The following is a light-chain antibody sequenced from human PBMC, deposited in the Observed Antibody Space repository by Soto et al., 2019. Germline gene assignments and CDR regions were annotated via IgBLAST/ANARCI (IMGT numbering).Light chain of an antibody. V-gene: IGKV3-20*01. CDR2: GAS. CDR3: QQYCSSPPLT. J-gene: IGKJ1*01. CDR1: QSVSSSF. Sequence: EIVLTQSPGTLSLSPGERATLSCRASQSVSSSFLAWYQQKPGQAPRLLIYGASSRATGIPDRFSGSGSGTDFTLTISRLEAEDFAVYYCQQYCSSPPLTFGQGTKVEIK.